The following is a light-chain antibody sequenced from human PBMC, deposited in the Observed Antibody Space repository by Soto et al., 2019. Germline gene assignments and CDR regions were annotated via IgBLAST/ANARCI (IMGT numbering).Light chain of an antibody. V-gene: IGKV1-33*01. Sequence: DIEVTQSPSSLSASVGDRVTITCRASHDISTYLTWYQHESGKAPKLLIYGASKLEPGVPSRFSGSGSGTIFTLTISGLQPEDIATYFCQQYEALPPTFGGGTKVDIK. CDR1: HDISTY. CDR3: QQYEALPPT. CDR2: GAS. J-gene: IGKJ4*01.